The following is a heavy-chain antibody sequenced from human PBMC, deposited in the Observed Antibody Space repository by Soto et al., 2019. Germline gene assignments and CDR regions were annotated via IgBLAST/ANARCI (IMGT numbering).Heavy chain of an antibody. Sequence: GASVKVSCKASGYTLTSYAMHWVRQAPGQRLEWMGWINAGNGNTKYSQKFQGRVTITRDTSASTAYMELSSLRSEDTAVYYCARSVSSSSWYHVFDYWGQGTLVTVSS. CDR2: INAGNGNT. D-gene: IGHD6-13*01. CDR3: ARSVSSSSWYHVFDY. CDR1: GYTLTSYA. J-gene: IGHJ4*02. V-gene: IGHV1-3*01.